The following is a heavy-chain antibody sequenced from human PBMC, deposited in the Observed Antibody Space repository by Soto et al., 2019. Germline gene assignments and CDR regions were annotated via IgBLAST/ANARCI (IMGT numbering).Heavy chain of an antibody. V-gene: IGHV3-30*18. D-gene: IGHD3-10*01. CDR2: IRYDGSNK. CDR3: AKDGERFGPYYYYMDV. J-gene: IGHJ6*03. CDR1: GFTFSDYY. Sequence: GGSLRLSCAASGFTFSDYYMSWIRQAPGKGLEWVAVIRYDGSNKYYADSVKGRFTISRDNSKNTLYLQMNSLRAEDTAVYYCAKDGERFGPYYYYMDVWGKGTTVTVSS.